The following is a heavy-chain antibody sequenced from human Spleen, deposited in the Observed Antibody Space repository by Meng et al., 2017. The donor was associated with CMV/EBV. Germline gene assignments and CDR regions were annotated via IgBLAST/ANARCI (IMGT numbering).Heavy chain of an antibody. J-gene: IGHJ3*02. CDR2: ISHSGST. D-gene: IGHD2-2*01. V-gene: IGHV4-34*01. Sequence: GSLRLSCAVYGASFSGYYWSWIRQPPGKGLEWIGEISHSGSTNYNPSLKSRVTISVDTSKNQFSLKLSSVTAADTAVYYCARDGGGTSSRAFDIWGQGTMVTVSS. CDR1: GASFSGYY. CDR3: ARDGGGTSSRAFDI.